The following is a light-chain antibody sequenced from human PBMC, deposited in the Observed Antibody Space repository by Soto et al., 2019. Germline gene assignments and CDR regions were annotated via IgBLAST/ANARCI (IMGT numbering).Light chain of an antibody. J-gene: IGKJ1*01. CDR1: QDVTTN. V-gene: IGKV3-15*01. CDR3: QQDRWWPPRT. CDR2: GAT. Sequence: EVVVPQSPDTLSVSPGESATLFCRTSQDVTTNLAWYQQRPGQAPRLLISGATTRATGVSARFSGRGSGTEFTLTISSLQSEDLSVYFCQQDRWWPPRTFGQGTRVEIK.